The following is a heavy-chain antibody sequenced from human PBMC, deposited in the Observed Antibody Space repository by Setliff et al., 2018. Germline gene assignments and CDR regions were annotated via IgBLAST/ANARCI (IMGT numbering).Heavy chain of an antibody. V-gene: IGHV1-24*01. CDR2: FNPEDDEI. CDR3: ATKDYDTSGYYRPFGF. D-gene: IGHD3-22*01. J-gene: IGHJ4*01. Sequence: ASVKVSCKVSGSTLTELTMYWVRQAPGKGLEWMGSFNPEDDEIIYAQKFLGRVTMTEDTSTDTAYMGLSSLRSEDTAVYYCATKDYDTSGYYRPFGFWGQGTLVTVSS. CDR1: GSTLTELT.